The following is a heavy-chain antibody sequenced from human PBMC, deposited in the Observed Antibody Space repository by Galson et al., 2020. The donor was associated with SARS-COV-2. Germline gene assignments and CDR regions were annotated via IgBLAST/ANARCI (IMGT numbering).Heavy chain of an antibody. CDR3: ARAVGTAVFYYWYFDL. CDR2: MSSSGSQI. Sequence: GGSLRLSCATSDFTFNKYTMNWIRQAPGKGPEWLASMSSSGSQIFYAASVRGRFTISRDDARNSLYLQMNSLSAEDTAVYYCARAVGTAVFYYWYFDLWGRGTRGTVSS. J-gene: IGHJ2*01. D-gene: IGHD1-26*01. V-gene: IGHV3-21*01. CDR1: DFTFNKYT.